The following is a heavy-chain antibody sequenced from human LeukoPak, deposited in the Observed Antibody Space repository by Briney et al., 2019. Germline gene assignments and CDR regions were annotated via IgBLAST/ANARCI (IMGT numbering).Heavy chain of an antibody. CDR1: GFSFSDYW. V-gene: IGHV3-74*01. D-gene: IGHD3-9*01. CDR3: ANPVRRYFDWFGDAFDI. CDR2: INADGSAR. J-gene: IGHJ3*02. Sequence: PGGSLRLSCAASGFSFSDYWMHWVRQAPEKGLVGVSHINADGSARYYPDSVKGRFTISRDNSKNTLYLQMNSLRAEDTAVYYCANPVRRYFDWFGDAFDIWGQGTMVTVSS.